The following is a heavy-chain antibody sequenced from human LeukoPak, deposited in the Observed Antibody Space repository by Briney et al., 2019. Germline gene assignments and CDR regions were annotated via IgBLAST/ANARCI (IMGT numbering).Heavy chain of an antibody. CDR1: GFTFSSYS. V-gene: IGHV3-48*04. CDR3: VRDRPRPGYDSSGYYYSDYFDY. CDR2: ISSSGTII. Sequence: GGSLRLSCAASGFTFSSYSMNWVRQAPGKGLEWVSYISSSGTIIYYADSVKGRFTISRDNDKNSVYLQMNSLRAEDTAVYYCVRDRPRPGYDSSGYYYSDYFDYWGQGTLVTVSS. D-gene: IGHD3-22*01. J-gene: IGHJ4*02.